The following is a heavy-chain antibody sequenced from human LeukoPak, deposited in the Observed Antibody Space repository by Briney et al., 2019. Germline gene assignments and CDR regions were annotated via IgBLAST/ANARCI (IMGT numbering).Heavy chain of an antibody. CDR3: AREFEGSASGAGY. CDR1: GFTFSGYE. D-gene: IGHD3-16*01. V-gene: IGHV3-48*03. Sequence: GGSLRLSCAASGFTFSGYEMNWFRQAPVKGLEWVSFISSGGDTIYYADSVKGRFTVSRDNAKNSLYLQMNSLRADDTAVYYCAREFEGSASGAGYWGRGTLVTVSS. CDR2: ISSGGDTI. J-gene: IGHJ4*02.